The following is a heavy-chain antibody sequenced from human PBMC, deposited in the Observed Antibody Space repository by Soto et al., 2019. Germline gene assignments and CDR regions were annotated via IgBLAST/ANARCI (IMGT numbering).Heavy chain of an antibody. CDR3: AKGPSRAARGEYDY. Sequence: GGSLRLSCAASGFTFSSYAMSWDRQAPGKGLEWFSAISGSGGSTYYADSVKGRFTISRDNSKNTLYLQMNSLRAEDTAVYYCAKGPSRAARGEYDYWDQGTLVTVAS. J-gene: IGHJ4*02. D-gene: IGHD6-6*01. V-gene: IGHV3-23*01. CDR1: GFTFSSYA. CDR2: ISGSGGST.